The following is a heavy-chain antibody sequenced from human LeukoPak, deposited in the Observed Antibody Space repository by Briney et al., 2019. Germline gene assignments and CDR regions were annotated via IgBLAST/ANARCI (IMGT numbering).Heavy chain of an antibody. CDR3: ARLWGGNGYSGGSLNL. Sequence: PGGSLRLSCAASGYTFSRHGIHWVRQAPGKGLEWVAVVWYDGRNSDYADSVKGRFTISKDNSNNMVFLQMDRLRAEDTAVYYCARLWGGNGYSGGSLNLWGQGTLVTVSS. J-gene: IGHJ5*02. V-gene: IGHV3-33*01. CDR1: GYTFSRHG. CDR2: VWYDGRNS. D-gene: IGHD3-16*01.